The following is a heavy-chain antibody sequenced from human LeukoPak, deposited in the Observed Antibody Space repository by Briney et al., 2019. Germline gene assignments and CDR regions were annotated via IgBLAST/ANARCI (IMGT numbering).Heavy chain of an antibody. J-gene: IGHJ4*02. V-gene: IGHV4-4*07. CDR1: GGSISSYY. CDR2: IYTSGST. D-gene: IGHD2-15*01. CDR3: AREGDCSGGSCYGY. Sequence: SETLSLTCTVSGGSISSYYWSWIRQPAGKGLEWIGRIYTSGSTNYNPSLKSRVTISVDTSKNQFSLKLSSVTAADTAVYYCAREGDCSGGSCYGYWGQGTLVTVSS.